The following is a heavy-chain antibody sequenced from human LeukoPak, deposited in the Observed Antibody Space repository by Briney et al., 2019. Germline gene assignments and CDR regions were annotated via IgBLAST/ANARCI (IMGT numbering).Heavy chain of an antibody. D-gene: IGHD6-13*01. CDR1: GGSISSSNW. J-gene: IGHJ5*02. V-gene: IGHV4-4*02. CDR2: IYHSGST. CDR3: ARDHGSSSWTRRFDP. Sequence: KPSETLSLTCAVSGGSISSSNWWSWVRQPPGKGLEWIGEIYHSGSTNYNPSLKSRVTMSVDASKNQFSLKLSSVTAADTAVYYCARDHGSSSWTRRFDPWGQGTLVTVSS.